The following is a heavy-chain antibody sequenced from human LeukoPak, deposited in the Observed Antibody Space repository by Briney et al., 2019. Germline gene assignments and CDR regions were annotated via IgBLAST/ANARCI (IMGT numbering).Heavy chain of an antibody. CDR2: IYYSGST. Sequence: SETLSLTCTVSGGSISSYYWSWIRQPPGKGLEWIGYIYYSGSTNYNPSLKSRVTISVDTSKNQFSLKLSSVTAADTAVYYCARTLGYESTTYYFDYWGQGTLVTVSS. V-gene: IGHV4-59*08. CDR3: ARTLGYESTTYYFDY. J-gene: IGHJ4*02. D-gene: IGHD3-22*01. CDR1: GGSISSYY.